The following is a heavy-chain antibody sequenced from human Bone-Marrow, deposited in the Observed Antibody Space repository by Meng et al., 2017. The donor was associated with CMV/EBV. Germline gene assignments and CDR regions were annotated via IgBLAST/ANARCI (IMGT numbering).Heavy chain of an antibody. V-gene: IGHV3-74*01. CDR3: ARELPPDRYFDY. Sequence: GGSLRLSCAASGFTFSTYWMHWVRQAPGKGLVWVSRINHDGSNIAYADAVKGRFTISRDNAKNTLYLHMNSLRAEDMAVYYCARELPPDRYFDYWGQGTLVTVSS. CDR2: INHDGSNI. D-gene: IGHD1-14*01. CDR1: GFTFSTYW. J-gene: IGHJ4*02.